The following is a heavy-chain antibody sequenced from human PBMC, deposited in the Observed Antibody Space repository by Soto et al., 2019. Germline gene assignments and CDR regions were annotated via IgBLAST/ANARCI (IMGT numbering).Heavy chain of an antibody. CDR1: GYNFNGYY. V-gene: IGHV1-2*02. J-gene: IGHJ4*02. CDR2: MNPNTGGA. CDR3: AKVISTIGSKQWLAQTKHQALDY. D-gene: IGHD6-19*01. Sequence: QVNLVQSGAEVKKPEASVKVSCKASGYNFNGYYIHWVRQAPGQGLEWMGWMNPNTGGANYAQKFQGKVIMTTDTSISTAYLELRSLTSVDTAVYYCAKVISTIGSKQWLAQTKHQALDYWGQGTLVTVSS.